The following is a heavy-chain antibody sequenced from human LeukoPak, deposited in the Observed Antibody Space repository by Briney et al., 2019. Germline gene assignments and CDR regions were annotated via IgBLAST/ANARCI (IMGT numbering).Heavy chain of an antibody. CDR3: ARGRHSSGWFTRDYGMDV. Sequence: PSQTLSLTCTVSGGSISSGGYYWSWIRQPPGKGLEWIGGINHSGSTNYNPSLKSRVTISVDTSKNQFSLKLSSVTAADTAVYYCARGRHSSGWFTRDYGMDVWGQGTTVTVSS. CDR1: GGSISSGGYY. D-gene: IGHD6-19*01. J-gene: IGHJ6*02. V-gene: IGHV4-31*03. CDR2: INHSGST.